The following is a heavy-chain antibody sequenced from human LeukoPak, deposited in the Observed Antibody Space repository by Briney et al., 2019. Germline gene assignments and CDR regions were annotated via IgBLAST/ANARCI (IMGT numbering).Heavy chain of an antibody. J-gene: IGHJ4*02. V-gene: IGHV3-53*01. CDR1: GFSVSNNY. CDR2: IYSGGTT. Sequence: TGGSLRLSCAASGFSVSNNYMAWVRQAPGKGLEWVSVIYSGGTTYYSDSVKGRFTISRDNAKNSLYLQMNSLNVEDTAVYYCARDKVTYWGPGTLVTVSS. CDR3: ARDKVTY.